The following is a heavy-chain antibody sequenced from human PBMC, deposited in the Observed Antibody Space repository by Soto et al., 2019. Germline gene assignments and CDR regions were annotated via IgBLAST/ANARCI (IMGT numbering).Heavy chain of an antibody. D-gene: IGHD5-12*01. CDR3: TTDLVATQNVV. CDR1: GFTFSNAW. V-gene: IGHV3-15*01. Sequence: GGSLILSCAASGFTFSNAWMSWVRQAPGKGLEWVGRIKSKTDGGTTDYAAPVKGRFTISRDDSKNTLYLQMNSLKTEDTAVYYCTTDLVATQNVVWGQGTTVTVSS. J-gene: IGHJ6*02. CDR2: IKSKTDGGTT.